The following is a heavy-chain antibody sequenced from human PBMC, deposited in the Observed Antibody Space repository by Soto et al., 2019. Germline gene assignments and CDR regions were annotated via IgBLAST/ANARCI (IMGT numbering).Heavy chain of an antibody. CDR1: GGTFSSYA. J-gene: IGHJ4*02. V-gene: IGHV1-18*01. CDR2: ISAYNGNT. D-gene: IGHD6-19*01. Sequence: ASVKVSCKSSGGTFSSYAISWVRQAPGQGLEWMGWISAYNGNTNYAQKLQGRVTMTTDTSTSTAYMELRSLRSDDTAVYYCARDWFRSAGYSSGSDYWGQGTLVTVSS. CDR3: ARDWFRSAGYSSGSDY.